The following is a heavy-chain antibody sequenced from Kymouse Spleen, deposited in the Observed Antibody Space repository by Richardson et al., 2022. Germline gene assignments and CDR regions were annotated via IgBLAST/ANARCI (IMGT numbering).Heavy chain of an antibody. CDR3: ARDLGSYLYYYYYGMDV. Sequence: QVQLVQSGAEVKKPGASVKVSCKASGYTFTSYGISWVRQAPGQGLEWMGWISAYNGNTNYAQKLQGRVTMTTDTSTSTAYMELRSLRSDDTAVYYCARDLGSYLYYYYYGMDVWGQGTTVTVSS. V-gene: IGHV1-18*01. CDR1: GYTFTSYG. CDR2: ISAYNGNT. J-gene: IGHJ6*02. D-gene: IGHD1-26*01.